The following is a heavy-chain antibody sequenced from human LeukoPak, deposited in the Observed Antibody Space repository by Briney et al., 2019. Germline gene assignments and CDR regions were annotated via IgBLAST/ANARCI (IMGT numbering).Heavy chain of an antibody. CDR3: ARGGWGPIVLMVYARGYFDY. CDR1: GGSFSGYY. Sequence: PSETLSLTCAVYGGSFSGYYWSWIRQPPGRGLELIGEINHSGSTNYNPSLKSRVTISVDTSKNQFSLKLSSVTAADTAVYYCARGGWGPIVLMVYARGYFDYWGQGTLVTVSS. D-gene: IGHD2-8*01. CDR2: INHSGST. J-gene: IGHJ4*02. V-gene: IGHV4-34*01.